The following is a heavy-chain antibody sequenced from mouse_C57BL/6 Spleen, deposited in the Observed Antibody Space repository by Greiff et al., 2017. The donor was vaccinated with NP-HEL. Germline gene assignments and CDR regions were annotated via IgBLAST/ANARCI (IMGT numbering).Heavy chain of an antibody. J-gene: IGHJ4*01. CDR3: ASGITTVVAKAMDY. D-gene: IGHD1-1*01. V-gene: IGHV1-82*01. CDR2: IYPGDGDT. CDR1: GYAFSSSW. Sequence: QVQLKESGPELVKPGASVKISCKASGYAFSSSWMNWVKQRPGKGLEWIGRIYPGDGDTNYNGKFKGKATLTADKSSSTAYMQLSSLTSEDSAVYFCASGITTVVAKAMDYWGQGTSVTVSS.